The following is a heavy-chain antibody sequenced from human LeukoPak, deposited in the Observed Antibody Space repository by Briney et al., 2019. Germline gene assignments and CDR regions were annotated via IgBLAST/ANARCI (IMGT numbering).Heavy chain of an antibody. Sequence: SETLSLTCTVSGYSISSGYYWGWIRQPPGKGLEWIGSIYHSGSTYYNPSLKSRVTISVDTSKNQFSLKLSSVTAADTAVYYCARVPRGGVDYWGQGTLVTVSS. CDR3: ARVPRGGVDY. J-gene: IGHJ4*02. V-gene: IGHV4-38-2*02. CDR1: GYSISSGYY. D-gene: IGHD3-16*01. CDR2: IYHSGST.